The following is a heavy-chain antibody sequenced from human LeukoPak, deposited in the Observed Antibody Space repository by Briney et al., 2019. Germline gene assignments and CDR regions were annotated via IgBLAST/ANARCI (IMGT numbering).Heavy chain of an antibody. CDR1: GGSISSSSYY. J-gene: IGHJ6*03. Sequence: SETLYLTCTVSGGSISSSSYYWGWIRQPPGNGLERIGTIYYSGHTYYNPSLKSRVTIFVDTSQNQFSLKLSSVTAADTAVYYCARHRRDHDFWSGSNPTHYYYYMDVWGKGTTVTVSS. V-gene: IGHV4-39*01. CDR3: ARHRRDHDFWSGSNPTHYYYYMDV. CDR2: IYYSGHT. D-gene: IGHD3-3*01.